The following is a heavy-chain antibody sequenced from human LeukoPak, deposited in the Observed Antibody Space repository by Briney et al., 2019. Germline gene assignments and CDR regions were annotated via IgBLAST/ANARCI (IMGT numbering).Heavy chain of an antibody. D-gene: IGHD1/OR15-1a*01. CDR1: GYTFTSYG. J-gene: IGHJ4*02. CDR2: ISAYNGNT. Sequence: GASVRVSCKASGYTFTSYGISWVRQAPGQGLEWMGWISAYNGNTNYAQKLQGRVTMTPDTSTSTAHMELRSLRSDDTAVYYCARSHRRNNSNPDYWGQGTLVTVSS. V-gene: IGHV1-18*01. CDR3: ARSHRRNNSNPDY.